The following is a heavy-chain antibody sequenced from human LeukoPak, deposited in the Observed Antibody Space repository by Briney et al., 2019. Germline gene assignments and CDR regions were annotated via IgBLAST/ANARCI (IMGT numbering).Heavy chain of an antibody. D-gene: IGHD6-19*01. J-gene: IGHJ4*02. CDR1: GFTFSSYA. CDR3: SRGGGWYGPYFDY. CDR2: ISGSGGST. V-gene: IGHV3-23*01. Sequence: GGSLRLSCAASGFTFSSYAMSWVRQAPGKGLEWVSAISGSGGSTYYADSVKGRFTISRDNSKNTLYLQMNSLRAEDTAVYYCSRGGGWYGPYFDYWGQGILVTVSS.